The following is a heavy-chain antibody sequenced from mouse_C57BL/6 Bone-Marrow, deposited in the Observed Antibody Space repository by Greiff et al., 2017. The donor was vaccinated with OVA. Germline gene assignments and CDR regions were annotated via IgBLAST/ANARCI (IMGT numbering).Heavy chain of an antibody. J-gene: IGHJ2*01. V-gene: IGHV1-81*01. CDR2: IYPRSGNT. CDR3: ATEGSSGYV. Sequence: VHLVESGAELARPGASVKLSCKASGYTFTSYGISWVKQRTGQGLEWIGEIYPRSGNTYYNEKFKGKATLTADKSSSTAYMELRSLTSEDSAVYFCATEGSSGYVWGQGTTLTVSS. CDR1: GYTFTSYG. D-gene: IGHD3-2*02.